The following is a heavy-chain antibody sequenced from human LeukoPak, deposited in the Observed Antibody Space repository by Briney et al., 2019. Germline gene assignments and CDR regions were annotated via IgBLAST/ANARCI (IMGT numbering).Heavy chain of an antibody. CDR2: IRYDGSNK. CDR3: AHHGGGTIRLGAFDI. D-gene: IGHD3-3*01. CDR1: GFTFSTYG. V-gene: IGHV3-30*02. J-gene: IGHJ3*02. Sequence: PGGSLRLSCAASGFTFSTYGMHWVRQAPGKGLEWVAFIRYDGSNKYYVDSVKGRFTNSRDNSKNTLYLQMSSLRAEDTAVYYCAHHGGGTIRLGAFDIWGQGTMVTVSS.